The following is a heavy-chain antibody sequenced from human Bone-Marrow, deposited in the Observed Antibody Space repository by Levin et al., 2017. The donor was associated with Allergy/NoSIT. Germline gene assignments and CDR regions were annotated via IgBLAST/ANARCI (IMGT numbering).Heavy chain of an antibody. J-gene: IGHJ6*03. Sequence: SCAASGFTFSNARMSWVRQAPGKGLEWVGRIKSEPDGGTTDYAAPVKGRFTISRDESKDMLYLQMNSLKTEDAAMYYCTAGISTFWSGYYTGYYYYMEVWGQGTTVTVSS. CDR3: TAGISTFWSGYYTGYYYYMEV. CDR1: GFTFSNAR. V-gene: IGHV3-15*01. CDR2: IKSEPDGGTT. D-gene: IGHD3-3*01.